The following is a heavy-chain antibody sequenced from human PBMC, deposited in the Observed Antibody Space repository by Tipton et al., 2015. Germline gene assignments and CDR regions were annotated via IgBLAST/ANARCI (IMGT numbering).Heavy chain of an antibody. CDR3: ARLGGLAADY. CDR2: IWYDGSNE. D-gene: IGHD6-25*01. V-gene: IGHV3-33*01. CDR1: GFTFSDYG. Sequence: SLRLSCAASGFTFSDYGMHWVRQAPGKGLEWVAVIWYDGSNEYLADSVKGRFTISRDNSKDTLYLQLNSLRAEDTAVYYCARLGGLAADYWGQGTLVTVSS. J-gene: IGHJ4*02.